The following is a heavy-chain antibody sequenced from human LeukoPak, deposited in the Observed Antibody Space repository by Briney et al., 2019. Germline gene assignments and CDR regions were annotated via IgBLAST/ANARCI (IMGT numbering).Heavy chain of an antibody. J-gene: IGHJ3*02. Sequence: SETLSLTCTVSGGSISSGGYYWSWIRQHLGKGLEWIGYIYYSGSTYYNPSLKSRVTISVDTSKNQFSLKLSSVTAADTAVYYCARGEVYDAFDIWGQGTMVTVSS. CDR3: ARGEVYDAFDI. V-gene: IGHV4-31*03. CDR2: IYYSGST. D-gene: IGHD6-6*01. CDR1: GGSISSGGYY.